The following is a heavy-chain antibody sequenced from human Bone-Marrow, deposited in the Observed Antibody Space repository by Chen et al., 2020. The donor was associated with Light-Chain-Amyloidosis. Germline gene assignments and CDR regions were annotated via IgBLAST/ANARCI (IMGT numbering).Heavy chain of an antibody. J-gene: IGHJ4*02. CDR3: ARDSGESAADDL. D-gene: IGHD6-13*01. CDR2: IVGLTDAI. Sequence: VRLVASGGGLVQPGGSLRLSCAASGFTFSGYSMNWVRQTPGKGLEWISYIVGLTDAIFYANSVRGRFTISRDNAKRSLYLQMNSLRVEDTAVYYCARDSGESAADDLWGQGTLVTVSP. CDR1: GFTFSGYS. V-gene: IGHV3-48*01.